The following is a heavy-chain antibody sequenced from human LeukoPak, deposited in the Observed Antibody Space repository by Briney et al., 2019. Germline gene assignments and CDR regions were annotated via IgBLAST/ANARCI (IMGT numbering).Heavy chain of an antibody. J-gene: IGHJ4*02. CDR3: ARDTGYCSSTSCYTPFDY. Sequence: ASVKVSCKASGYTFTSYGISWVRQAPGQGLEWMGWISAYNGNTNYAQKLQGRVTMTTDTSTSTAYTELRSLRSDDTAVYYCARDTGYCSSTSCYTPFDYWGQGTLVTVSS. CDR1: GYTFTSYG. D-gene: IGHD2-2*02. CDR2: ISAYNGNT. V-gene: IGHV1-18*01.